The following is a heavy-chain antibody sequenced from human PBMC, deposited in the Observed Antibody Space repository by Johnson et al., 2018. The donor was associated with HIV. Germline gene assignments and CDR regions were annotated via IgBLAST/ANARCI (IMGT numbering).Heavy chain of an antibody. Sequence: QVQLVESGGGVVQPGRSLRLSCAASGFTFSSHVMHWVRQGPGKGLEWVAVISYDGNNKYYADSVKGRFTISRDNSKNTLYLQMNSLRAEDTAVYYCAEGNHGIWGQGTMVTVSS. V-gene: IGHV3-30-3*01. CDR1: GFTFSSHV. CDR3: AEGNHGI. CDR2: ISYDGNNK. J-gene: IGHJ3*02. D-gene: IGHD2/OR15-2a*01.